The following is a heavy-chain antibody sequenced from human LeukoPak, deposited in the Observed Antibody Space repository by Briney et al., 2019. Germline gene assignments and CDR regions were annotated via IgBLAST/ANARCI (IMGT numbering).Heavy chain of an antibody. CDR2: IYTSGST. CDR3: ARVDSGYDSGYYYYYYMDV. D-gene: IGHD5-12*01. J-gene: IGHJ6*03. CDR1: GGSISSYY. Sequence: SETLSLTCTVSGGSISSYYWSWIRQPAGKGLEWIGRIYTSGSTDYNPSLKSRVTMSVDTSKNQFSLKLSSVTAADTAVYYCARVDSGYDSGYYYYYYMDVWGKGTTVTVSS. V-gene: IGHV4-4*07.